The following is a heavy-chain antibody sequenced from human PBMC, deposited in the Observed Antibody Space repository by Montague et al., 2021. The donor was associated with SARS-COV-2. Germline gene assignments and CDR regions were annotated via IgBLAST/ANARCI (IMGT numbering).Heavy chain of an antibody. J-gene: IGHJ3*02. CDR1: GYTFTGYY. CDR3: ARDRGIVEAPPDAFDI. V-gene: IGHV1-2*04. Sequence: SVKVSCQASGYTFTGYYIHWVRQAPGQGLGWMGWINPNSGGTNYAQKFQGWVTMTRGTSISTAYLELSRLRSDNTAVYYCARDRGIVEAPPDAFDIWGQGTMVTVSS. CDR2: INPNSGGT. D-gene: IGHD1-26*01.